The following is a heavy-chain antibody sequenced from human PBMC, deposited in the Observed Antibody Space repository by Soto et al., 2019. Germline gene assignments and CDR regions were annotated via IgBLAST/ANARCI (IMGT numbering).Heavy chain of an antibody. CDR1: GFTLSDYY. Sequence: GSLRISCAASGFTLSDYYMSWIRQAPGKGLEWVSYISSNSRYTNYADSVKGRFTISRDNSKNTLYLQMNSLRAEDTAVYYCARTASAAPYYFDYWGQGTLVTVSS. CDR3: ARTASAAPYYFDY. V-gene: IGHV3-11*06. J-gene: IGHJ4*02. D-gene: IGHD2-2*01. CDR2: ISSNSRYT.